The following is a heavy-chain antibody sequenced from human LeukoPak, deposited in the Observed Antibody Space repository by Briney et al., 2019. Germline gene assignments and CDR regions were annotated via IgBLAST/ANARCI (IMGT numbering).Heavy chain of an antibody. CDR3: ARGGRDYYYYYGMDV. CDR2: MNPNSGNT. Sequence: ASVKVSCKASGYTFTSYDINWVRQDTGQRLEWMGWMNPNSGNTGYAQKFQGRVTMTRNTSISTAYVELSSLRSEDTAVYYCARGGRDYYYYYGMDVWGQGTTVTVSS. V-gene: IGHV1-8*01. J-gene: IGHJ6*02. CDR1: GYTFTSYD.